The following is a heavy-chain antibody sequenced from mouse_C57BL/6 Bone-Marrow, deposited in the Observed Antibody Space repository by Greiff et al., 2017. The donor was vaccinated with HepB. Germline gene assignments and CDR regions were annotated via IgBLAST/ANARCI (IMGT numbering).Heavy chain of an antibody. J-gene: IGHJ3*01. V-gene: IGHV1-59*01. D-gene: IGHD3-3*01. CDR2: IDPSDSYT. CDR1: GYTFTSYW. Sequence: VQLQQPGAELVRPGTSVKLSCKASGYTFTSYWMHWVKQRPGQGLEWIGVIDPSDSYTNYNQKFKGKATLTVDTSSSTAYMQLSGLTSEDSAVYYCARGDRKAYWGQGTLVTVSA. CDR3: ARGDRKAY.